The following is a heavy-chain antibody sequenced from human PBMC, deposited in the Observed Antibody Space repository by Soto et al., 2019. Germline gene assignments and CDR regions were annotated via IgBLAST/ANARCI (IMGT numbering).Heavy chain of an antibody. CDR1: GYSLSRSR. V-gene: IGHV5-51*01. J-gene: IGHJ3*02. CDR3: ATQYAFDI. CDR2: IYPGDSDT. Sequence: GGSLQISCKGSGYSLSRSRRCWVRQMPGKGLEWMGIIYPGDSDTRYSPSFQGQVTISADKSISTAYLQWSSPKASHTAMYYCATQYAFDIWGQGTMVTVSS.